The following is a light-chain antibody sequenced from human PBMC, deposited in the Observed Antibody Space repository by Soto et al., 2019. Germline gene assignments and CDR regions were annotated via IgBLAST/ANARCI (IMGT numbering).Light chain of an antibody. CDR2: GAS. Sequence: EIVLTQSPGTLSLSPGERATLSCRASQSISSSYLAWYQQKPGQAPRLLIYGASSRPTGIPDRFSGSGSGTDFTLTISRLETEDFAVYYWQQYGSSLYTFGQGTKLEIK. J-gene: IGKJ2*01. CDR1: QSISSSY. CDR3: QQYGSSLYT. V-gene: IGKV3-20*01.